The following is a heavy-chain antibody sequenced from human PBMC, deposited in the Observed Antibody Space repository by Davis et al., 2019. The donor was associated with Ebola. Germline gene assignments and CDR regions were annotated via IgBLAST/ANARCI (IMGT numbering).Heavy chain of an antibody. J-gene: IGHJ5*02. Sequence: ASVQVSCKASGYTFTSYGISWLRQPPGHGLEWMGWISAYNGNTNYAQKLQGRVTMTTDTSTSTAYMELSSLRSEDTAVYYCARVSHYSSPTGWFDPWGQGTLVTVSS. V-gene: IGHV1-18*04. CDR3: ARVSHYSSPTGWFDP. CDR1: GYTFTSYG. D-gene: IGHD6-13*01. CDR2: ISAYNGNT.